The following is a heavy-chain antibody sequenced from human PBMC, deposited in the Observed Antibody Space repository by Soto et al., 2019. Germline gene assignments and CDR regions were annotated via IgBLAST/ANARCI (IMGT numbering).Heavy chain of an antibody. CDR2: IYYSGST. V-gene: IGHV4-39*01. Sequence: ASETLSLTCTVSGGSISSSSYYWGWIRQPPGKGLEWIGSIYYSGSTYYNPSLKSRVTISVDTSKNQFSLKLSSVTAADTAVYYCAGLSRTMTTIFDYWGQGTLVTVSS. J-gene: IGHJ4*02. CDR1: GGSISSSSYY. D-gene: IGHD4-17*01. CDR3: AGLSRTMTTIFDY.